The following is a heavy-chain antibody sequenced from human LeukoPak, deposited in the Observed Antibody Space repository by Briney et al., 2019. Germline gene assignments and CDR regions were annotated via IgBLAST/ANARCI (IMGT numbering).Heavy chain of an antibody. Sequence: PGGSLRLSCAASGLTASHNVNNAMSWGRHAPGKGLEWVSGITTSGSTYYADSVEGRFTISRDNAKNSLYLQMNSLRAEDTAVYYCARVIGSYGDSAYWGQGTLVTVSS. CDR3: ARVIGSYGDSAY. J-gene: IGHJ4*02. D-gene: IGHD1-26*01. V-gene: IGHV3-69-1*01. CDR2: ITTSGST. CDR1: GLTASHNV.